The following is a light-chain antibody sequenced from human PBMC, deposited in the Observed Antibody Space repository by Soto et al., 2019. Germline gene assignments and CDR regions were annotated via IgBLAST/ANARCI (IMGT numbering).Light chain of an antibody. CDR3: SSFTSRFTFV. V-gene: IGLV2-14*01. CDR1: RSDVGAYNY. CDR2: EVT. J-gene: IGLJ1*01. Sequence: QSALTQPASVSGSPGQSIAISCTGTRSDVGAYNYVSWYQQHPGKAPKLMISEVTNRPSGVSDCFSGSKSGNTASLTISGLQAEDEADYYCSSFTSRFTFVFGTGTKLTVL.